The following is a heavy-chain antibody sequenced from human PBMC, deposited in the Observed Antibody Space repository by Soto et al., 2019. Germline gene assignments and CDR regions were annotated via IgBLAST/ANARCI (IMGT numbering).Heavy chain of an antibody. J-gene: IGHJ4*02. CDR2: IYGSGSNT. CDR3: AKTADTAMAIDY. Sequence: GGSLRLSCAASGFSFSNYAMSWVRQAPGKGLEWVSTIYGSGSNTYFADSVKGRFTISRDNSKNTLYLQMNSLRAEDTAVYYCAKTADTAMAIDYWGQGTLVTVSS. CDR1: GFSFSNYA. V-gene: IGHV3-23*05. D-gene: IGHD5-18*01.